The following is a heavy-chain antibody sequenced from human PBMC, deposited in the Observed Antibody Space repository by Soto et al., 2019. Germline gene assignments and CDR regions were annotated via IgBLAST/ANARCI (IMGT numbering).Heavy chain of an antibody. V-gene: IGHV1-69*06. J-gene: IGHJ2*01. CDR1: GGTFSTFP. CDR2: IIPLFGTS. Sequence: QVQFVQSEAEVRKPGSSVRVSCKPSGGTFSTFPIAWLRQAPGQGLEWMGEIIPLFGTSISALNFQDRVTISADKSTNTAYMELSSLRADDAAVYFCARESYISTWNKMPYFDLPGRGTLVPGSS. D-gene: IGHD1-1*01. CDR3: ARESYISTWNKMPYFDL.